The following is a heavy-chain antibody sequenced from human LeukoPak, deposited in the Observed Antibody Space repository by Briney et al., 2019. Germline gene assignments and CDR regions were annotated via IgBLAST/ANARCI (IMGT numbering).Heavy chain of an antibody. V-gene: IGHV5-10-1*01. CDR3: ACVRYYDILTGYYPIRY. Sequence: GESLKISCKGSGYSFTSYWISWVRQMPGKGLEWMGRIDTSDSYTNYSPSFQGHVTISADKSISTAYLQWSSLKASDTAMYYCACVRYYDILTGYYPIRYWGQGTLVTVSS. CDR2: IDTSDSYT. CDR1: GYSFTSYW. D-gene: IGHD3-9*01. J-gene: IGHJ4*02.